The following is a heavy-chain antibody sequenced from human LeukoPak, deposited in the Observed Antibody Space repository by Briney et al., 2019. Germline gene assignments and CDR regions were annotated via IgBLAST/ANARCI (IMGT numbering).Heavy chain of an antibody. J-gene: IGHJ6*02. CDR3: ASSRIFGNAMDV. CDR2: IHSVGST. Sequence: PGGSLRLSCAASGLIVSSHYMSWVRQAPGKGLEWVSVIHSVGSTDYADSVKGRFTISRDNPKNRVDLQVNSLRAEDTAVYYCASSRIFGNAMDVWGQGTTVTVSS. V-gene: IGHV3-53*01. CDR1: GLIVSSHY. D-gene: IGHD3-3*01.